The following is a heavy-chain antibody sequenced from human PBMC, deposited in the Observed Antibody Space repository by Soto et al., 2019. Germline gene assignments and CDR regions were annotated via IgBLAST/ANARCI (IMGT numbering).Heavy chain of an antibody. V-gene: IGHV1-69*01. CDR2: IIPIFGTA. J-gene: IGHJ4*02. CDR3: ARDSGTAARYFDY. D-gene: IGHD6-6*01. CDR1: GXXXXSYA. Sequence: QVQLVQSGAEVKKPXSSXXXXXKAXGXXXXSYAXXXVRXAXXXXXEWMGGIIPIFGTANYAQKFQGRVTITADESTSTAYMELSSLRSEDTAVYYCARDSGTAARYFDYWGQGTLVTVSS.